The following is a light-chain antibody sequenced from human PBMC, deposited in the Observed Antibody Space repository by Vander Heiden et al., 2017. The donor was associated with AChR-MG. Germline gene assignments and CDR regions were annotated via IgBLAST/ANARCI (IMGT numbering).Light chain of an antibody. V-gene: IGKV1-5*03. CDR2: KAF. Sequence: DIQMTQSPSSLSASVGDRVTITCRASQSISTCLAWHQQKPGKAPKLLVDKAFSSGSGVRLRFSGSGSDTEFTLTSISLQDDDFDTYYYRQYTSYGTFGQGTKLEIK. CDR3: RQYTSYGT. J-gene: IGKJ1*01. CDR1: QSISTC.